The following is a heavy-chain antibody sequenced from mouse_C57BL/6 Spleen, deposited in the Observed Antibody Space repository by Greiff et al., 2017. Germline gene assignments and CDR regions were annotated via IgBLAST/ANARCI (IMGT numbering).Heavy chain of an antibody. D-gene: IGHD2-2*01. J-gene: IGHJ2*01. CDR2: IYPRSGNT. Sequence: VKLMESGAELARPGASVKLSCKASGYTFTSYGISWVKQRTGQGLEWIGEIYPRSGNTYYNEKFKGKATLTADKSSSTAYMELRSLTSEDSAVYFCARVAMVTTNYCGYWGQGTTLTVSS. V-gene: IGHV1-81*01. CDR3: ARVAMVTTNYCGY. CDR1: GYTFTSYG.